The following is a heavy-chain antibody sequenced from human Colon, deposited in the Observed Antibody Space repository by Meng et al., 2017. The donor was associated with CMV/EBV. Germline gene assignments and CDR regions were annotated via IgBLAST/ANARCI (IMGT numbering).Heavy chain of an antibody. CDR2: ITPIFGTA. J-gene: IGHJ4*02. Sequence: SGGTVSSYGISWVRQAPGQGLEWMGGITPIFGTANYAQKFQGRVTITTDESTSTAYMELSSLRSEDTAVYYRASRTYYDFWSGYFSYWGQGTLVTVSS. CDR3: ASRTYYDFWSGYFSY. V-gene: IGHV1-69*05. D-gene: IGHD3-3*01. CDR1: GGTVSSYG.